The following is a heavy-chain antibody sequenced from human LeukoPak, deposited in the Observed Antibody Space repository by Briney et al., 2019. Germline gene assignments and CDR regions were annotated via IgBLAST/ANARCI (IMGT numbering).Heavy chain of an antibody. CDR3: VRDRVGPDY. J-gene: IGHJ4*02. CDR2: ITDDATT. D-gene: IGHD1-26*01. CDR1: GFTFSSAW. Sequence: PGGSLILSCAASGFTFSSAWMHWVRQAPGTGLVWVSRITDDATTTYADSVRGRFTISRDNAKNILYLQMNSLRAEDTAVYYCVRDRVGPDYWGQGTLVTVSS. V-gene: IGHV3-74*01.